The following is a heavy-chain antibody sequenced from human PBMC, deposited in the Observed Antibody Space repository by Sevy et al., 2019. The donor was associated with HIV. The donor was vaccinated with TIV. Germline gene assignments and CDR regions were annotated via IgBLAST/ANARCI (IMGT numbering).Heavy chain of an antibody. Sequence: SGPTLVKPTQTLTLTCTFSGFSLTTNGVGVGWIRQPPGKALEWLALISWDDDKRYRPSLKKRLTITKDTSKNQVVLTMTDMDPVDTATYYCAHSEYYYGSGSFYKRGGLFAPWGQGTLVTVSS. J-gene: IGHJ5*02. CDR2: ISWDDDK. CDR1: GFSLTTNGVG. V-gene: IGHV2-5*02. D-gene: IGHD3-10*01. CDR3: AHSEYYYGSGSFYKRGGLFAP.